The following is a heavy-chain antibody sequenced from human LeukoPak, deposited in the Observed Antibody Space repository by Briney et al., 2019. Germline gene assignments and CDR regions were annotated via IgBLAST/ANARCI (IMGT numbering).Heavy chain of an antibody. V-gene: IGHV1-8*01. J-gene: IGHJ5*02. Sequence: ASVKVPCKASGYTFTSYDINWVRQATGQGLEWMGWMNPNSGNTGYAQKFQGRVTMTRNTSISTAYMELSSLRSEDTAVYYCARAPMVRGVIVNWFDPWGQGTLVTVSS. CDR3: ARAPMVRGVIVNWFDP. CDR1: GYTFTSYD. D-gene: IGHD3-10*01. CDR2: MNPNSGNT.